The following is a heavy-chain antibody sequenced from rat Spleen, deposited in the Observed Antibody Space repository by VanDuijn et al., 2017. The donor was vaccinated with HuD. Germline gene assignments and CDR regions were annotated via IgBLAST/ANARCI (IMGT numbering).Heavy chain of an antibody. Sequence: EVQLQESGPGLVKPSQSLSLTCSVTGYSITSSYRWNWIRKFPGNKLEWMGYINSAGSTNYNPSLKSRISITRDTSKNQFFLQVNSVITEDTATYYCAKTTVAYYYVMDAWGQGASVTVSS. J-gene: IGHJ4*01. V-gene: IGHV3-3*01. CDR1: GYSITSSYR. CDR3: AKTTVAYYYVMDA. CDR2: INSAGST. D-gene: IGHD1-3*01.